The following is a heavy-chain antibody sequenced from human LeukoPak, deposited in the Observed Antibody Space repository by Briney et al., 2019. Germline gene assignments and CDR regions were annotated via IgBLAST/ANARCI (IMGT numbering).Heavy chain of an antibody. CDR2: IYYSGST. CDR3: ARVMTIGPVVALDY. J-gene: IGHJ4*02. V-gene: IGHV4-39*07. Sequence: SETLSLTCTVSGGSISSYYWGWIRQPPGKGLEWIGSIYYSGSTYYNPSLKSRVTISVDTSKNQFSLKLSSVTAADTAVYYCARVMTIGPVVALDYWGQGTLVTVSS. D-gene: IGHD2-15*01. CDR1: GGSISSYY.